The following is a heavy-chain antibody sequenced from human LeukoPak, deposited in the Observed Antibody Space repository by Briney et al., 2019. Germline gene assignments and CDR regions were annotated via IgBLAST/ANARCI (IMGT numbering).Heavy chain of an antibody. D-gene: IGHD3-22*01. CDR1: GGSISSYY. J-gene: IGHJ5*02. V-gene: IGHV4-59*01. CDR2: IYYSGST. Sequence: SATLSLTCTASGGSISSYYWSGIRQPPGKGQEWVGYIYYSGSTNYNPSLKSRVTISVDTSKNQFSLKLSSVTAADTAVYYCARAITMIRGNWFDPWGQGTLVTVSS. CDR3: ARAITMIRGNWFDP.